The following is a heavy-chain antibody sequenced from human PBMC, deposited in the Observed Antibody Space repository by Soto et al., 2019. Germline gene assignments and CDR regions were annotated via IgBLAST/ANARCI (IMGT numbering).Heavy chain of an antibody. V-gene: IGHV1-18*01. D-gene: IGHD1-7*01. J-gene: IGHJ5*02. CDR3: ARGLRSARRTTYVDP. CDR1: GYTFTSYG. CDR2: ISAYNGNT. Sequence: ASVKVSCKASGYTFTSYGISWVRQAPGQGLEWMGWISAYNGNTNYAQKLQGRVTMTTDTSTSTAYMELRSLRSDDTAVYYCARGLRSARRTTYVDPWGQGTXVTVSS.